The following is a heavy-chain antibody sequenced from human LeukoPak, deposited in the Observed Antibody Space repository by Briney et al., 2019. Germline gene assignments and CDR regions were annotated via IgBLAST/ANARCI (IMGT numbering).Heavy chain of an antibody. CDR1: GFTFDDYG. CDR2: INWNGGST. D-gene: IGHD3-10*01. V-gene: IGHV3-20*04. J-gene: IGHJ4*02. CDR3: AREGDYYGSGSQLDY. Sequence: GGSLRLSCAASGFTFDDYGMNWVRQAPGKGLEWVSGINWNGGSTGYADSVKGRFTISRDNAKNSLYLQMNSLRAEDTAVYYCAREGDYYGSGSQLDYWGQGTLVTVSS.